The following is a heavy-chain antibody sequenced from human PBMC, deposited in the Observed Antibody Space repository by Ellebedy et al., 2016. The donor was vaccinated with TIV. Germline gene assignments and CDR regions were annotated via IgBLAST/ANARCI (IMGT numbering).Heavy chain of an antibody. V-gene: IGHV4-59*11. Sequence: SETLSLTCTVSGGSISGHFWSWIRQSPGKGLEWIGFIHYSGTTTYNPSLNSRVTMSVDTSKNQFSLKLSSVTAADTAVYYCARAFWEYYFDYWGQGTLVTVSS. CDR1: GGSISGHF. CDR3: ARAFWEYYFDY. J-gene: IGHJ4*02. CDR2: IHYSGTT. D-gene: IGHD1-26*01.